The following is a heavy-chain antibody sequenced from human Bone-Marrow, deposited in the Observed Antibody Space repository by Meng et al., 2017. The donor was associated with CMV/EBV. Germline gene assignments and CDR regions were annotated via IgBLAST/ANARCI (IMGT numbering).Heavy chain of an antibody. CDR3: ARGTELFDY. V-gene: IGHV4-34*01. Sequence: SETLSLTCAVYGGSFSGYYWSWIRQPPGKGLEWIGEINHSGSTNYNPSLKSRVTISVDTSKNQFPLKLSSVTAADTAVYYCARGTELFDYWGQGTLVTVSS. J-gene: IGHJ4*02. D-gene: IGHD1-7*01. CDR1: GGSFSGYY. CDR2: INHSGST.